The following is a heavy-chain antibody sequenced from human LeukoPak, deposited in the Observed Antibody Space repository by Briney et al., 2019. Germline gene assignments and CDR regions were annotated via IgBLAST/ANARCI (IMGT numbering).Heavy chain of an antibody. D-gene: IGHD6-13*01. Sequence: SETLSLTCTVSGGSISSYYWSWIRQPPGKGLEGIGYIYYSGNTNYNPSLKSRLTISVDTSKNQFSLKLKSVTAADTAVYYCARSMTAAGSFYFDYWGQGTLVTVSS. V-gene: IGHV4-59*01. CDR2: IYYSGNT. J-gene: IGHJ4*02. CDR1: GGSISSYY. CDR3: ARSMTAAGSFYFDY.